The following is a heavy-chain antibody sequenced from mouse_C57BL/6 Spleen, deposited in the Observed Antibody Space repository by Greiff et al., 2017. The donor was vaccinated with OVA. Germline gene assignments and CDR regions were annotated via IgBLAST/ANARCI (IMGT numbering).Heavy chain of an antibody. Sequence: DVKLVESEGGLVQPGSSMKLSCTASGFTFSDYYMAWVRQVPEKGLEWVANINYDGSSTYYLDSLKSRFIISRDNAKNILYLQMSSLKSEDTATYYCARERGSSYLDYWGQGTSVTVSS. J-gene: IGHJ4*01. CDR1: GFTFSDYY. D-gene: IGHD1-1*01. V-gene: IGHV5-16*01. CDR2: INYDGSST. CDR3: ARERGSSYLDY.